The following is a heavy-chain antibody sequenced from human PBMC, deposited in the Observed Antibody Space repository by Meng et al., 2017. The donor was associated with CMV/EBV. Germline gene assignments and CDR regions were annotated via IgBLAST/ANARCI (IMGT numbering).Heavy chain of an antibody. CDR3: ARESGIFGVVIISRSNWFDH. CDR2: INTSGGST. CDR1: TYY. V-gene: IGHV1-46*02. Sequence: TYYMNWVRQAPGQGLEWMGIINTSGGSTSYEQKFTGRVTMTRDTATSTVYMELSSLRSEDTAVYYCARESGIFGVVIISRSNWFDHWGQGTLVTVSS. D-gene: IGHD3-3*01. J-gene: IGHJ5*02.